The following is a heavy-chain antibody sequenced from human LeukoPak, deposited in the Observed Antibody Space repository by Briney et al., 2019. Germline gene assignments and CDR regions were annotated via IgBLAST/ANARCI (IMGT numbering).Heavy chain of an antibody. J-gene: IGHJ4*02. CDR2: IYWNDGN. Sequence: ESGPTVLKLTQILTLPYHFSVLPRRTSRAAVGWIRQPPGNALEWLALIYWNDGNRYSTSLKSRLTITKDTSKNQVVLTMTNMDPVDTATYYCARYGDYRFLYYFHYWGRGILVTVSS. CDR1: VLPRRTSRAA. D-gene: IGHD4-11*01. CDR3: ARYGDYRFLYYFHY. V-gene: IGHV2-5*01.